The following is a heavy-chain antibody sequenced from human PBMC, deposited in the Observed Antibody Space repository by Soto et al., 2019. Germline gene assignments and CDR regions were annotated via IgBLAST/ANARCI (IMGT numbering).Heavy chain of an antibody. CDR1: GGSISSGSYY. CDR2: IYYSGST. D-gene: IGHD3-10*01. Sequence: QVQLQESGPGLVKPSQTLSLSCTVSGGSISSGSYYWSWIRQHPGKGLEWMCYIYYSGSTYYNPSLKSRVTISVDTSKNQFSLKLSSVTAADTAVYYCARGSWSFYYFDYWGQGTLVTVSS. V-gene: IGHV4-31*03. J-gene: IGHJ4*02. CDR3: ARGSWSFYYFDY.